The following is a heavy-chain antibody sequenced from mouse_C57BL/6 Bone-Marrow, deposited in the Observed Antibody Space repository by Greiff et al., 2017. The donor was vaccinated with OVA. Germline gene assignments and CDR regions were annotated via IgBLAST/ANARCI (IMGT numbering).Heavy chain of an antibody. Sequence: VHVKQSGAELVRPGASVKLSCTASGFNIKDDYMHWVKQRPEQGLEWIGWIDPENGDTEYASKFQGKATITADTSSNTAYLQLSSLTSEDTAVYYCTPGYPYWYFDVWGTGTTVTVSS. D-gene: IGHD2-2*01. J-gene: IGHJ1*03. CDR3: TPGYPYWYFDV. CDR1: GFNIKDDY. CDR2: IDPENGDT. V-gene: IGHV14-4*01.